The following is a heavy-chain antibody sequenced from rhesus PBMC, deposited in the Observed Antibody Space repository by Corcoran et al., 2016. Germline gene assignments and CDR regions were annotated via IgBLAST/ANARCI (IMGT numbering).Heavy chain of an antibody. CDR2: ISGSGGNP. D-gene: IGHD1-44*02. CDR3: ARDGGGSYNNYFDY. Sequence: QLQLQESGPGLVKPSEPLSLTRPVSGRSTTSTAWICTPQPPGEGQEWIGRISGSGGNPNNNPSLKSRVTMSTNKSKNQFSLKLSSVTAADTAVYYCARDGGGSYNNYFDYWGQGVLVTVSS. J-gene: IGHJ4*01. CDR1: GRSTTSTA. V-gene: IGHV4-173*01.